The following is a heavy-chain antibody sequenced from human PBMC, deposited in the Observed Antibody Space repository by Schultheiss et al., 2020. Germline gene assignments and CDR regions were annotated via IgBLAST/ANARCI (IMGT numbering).Heavy chain of an antibody. J-gene: IGHJ6*02. CDR3: AREMWGVVPAAMLYYYYGMDV. V-gene: IGHV3-30*03. Sequence: GGSLRLSCAASGFTFSSYGMHWVRQAPGKGLEWVAVISYDGSNKYYADSVKGRFTISRDNSKNTLYLQMNSLRAEDTAVYYCAREMWGVVPAAMLYYYYGMDVWGQGTTVTVSS. CDR1: GFTFSSYG. CDR2: ISYDGSNK. D-gene: IGHD2-2*01.